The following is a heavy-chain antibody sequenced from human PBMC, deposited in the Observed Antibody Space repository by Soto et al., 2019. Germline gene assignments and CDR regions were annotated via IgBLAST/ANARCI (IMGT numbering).Heavy chain of an antibody. J-gene: IGHJ4*02. Sequence: GESLKISCETSGYSFSNYWITWVRQMPGKGLEWIGRIDPSDSYTNYSPSFQGHVTISADRSITTAYLQWSSLKASDTAMYYCARGDTLYYFDYWGQGTLVTVSS. CDR2: IDPSDSYT. CDR1: GYSFSNYW. CDR3: ARGDTLYYFDY. V-gene: IGHV5-10-1*01. D-gene: IGHD2-21*01.